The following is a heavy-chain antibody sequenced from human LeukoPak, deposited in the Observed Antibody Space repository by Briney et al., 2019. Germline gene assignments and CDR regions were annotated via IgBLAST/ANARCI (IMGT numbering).Heavy chain of an antibody. V-gene: IGHV1-2*02. J-gene: IGHJ4*02. D-gene: IGHD3-10*01. CDR3: TRVPRELSGK. Sequence: ASVKVSCKASGYTFTGYYLHWVRQAPGQGLEWMGWINPNSGGTNYAQKFQGRVTMTRDTSISTAYMELSRLTSEDTAVYYCTRVPRELSGKWGQGTLVTVSS. CDR2: INPNSGGT. CDR1: GYTFTGYY.